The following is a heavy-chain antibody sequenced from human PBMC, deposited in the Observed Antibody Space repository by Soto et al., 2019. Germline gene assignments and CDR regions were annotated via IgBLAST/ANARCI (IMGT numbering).Heavy chain of an antibody. CDR2: ISWKSGSI. D-gene: IGHD6-13*01. V-gene: IGHV3-9*01. CDR3: AKVRSSSWYYFDY. J-gene: IGHJ4*02. CDR1: GFTFDDYA. Sequence: EVQLVESGGGLVQPGRSLRLSCAASGFTFDDYAMHWVRQAPGKGLEWVSGISWKSGSIGYADSVKGRFTISRDNAKNSLYLQMNSLRAEDTALYYCAKVRSSSWYYFDYWGQGTLVTVSS.